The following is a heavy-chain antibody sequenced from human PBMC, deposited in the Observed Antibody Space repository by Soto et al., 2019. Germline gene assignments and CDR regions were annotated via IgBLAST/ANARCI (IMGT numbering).Heavy chain of an antibody. J-gene: IGHJ4*02. CDR1: GGSLRGHY. D-gene: IGHD1-26*01. V-gene: IGHV4-34*01. Sequence: ETLSLTCAVSGGSLRGHYWSWISQSPEKGLEWIVEINHSGFTNYNPTLKSRVTISRDASKNEFSLRLSSMTAADSAVYFCARTAVKLGATLFDSWGQGTLVNVSS. CDR3: ARTAVKLGATLFDS. CDR2: INHSGFT.